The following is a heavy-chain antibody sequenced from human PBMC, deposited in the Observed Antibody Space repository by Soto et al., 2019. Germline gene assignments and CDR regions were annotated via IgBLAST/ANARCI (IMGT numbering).Heavy chain of an antibody. D-gene: IGHD1-26*01. J-gene: IGHJ5*02. CDR3: ARQKWEQPKWFDP. CDR2: IYYSGTT. CDR1: GGSISSTFYY. Sequence: QLQLQESGPGLVKPSETLSLTCSLSGGSISSTFYYWGWIRQLPGKGLEWIGSIYYSGTTFYNASLKGRVTISVDTSKNQFSLRLTSVTATDTAVYFCARQKWEQPKWFDPWGQGTLVTVSS. V-gene: IGHV4-39*01.